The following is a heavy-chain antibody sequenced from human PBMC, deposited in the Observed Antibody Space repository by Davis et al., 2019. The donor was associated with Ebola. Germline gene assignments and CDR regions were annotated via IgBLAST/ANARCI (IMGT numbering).Heavy chain of an antibody. Sequence: PGESLKLSCAASGFTFSSHGMHWVRQAPGKGLEWVAVISYDGSNKYYADSVKGRFTISRDNSKNTLYLQMNSLRAEDTAVYYCAEGAPTVGSFDYWGQGTLVTVSS. CDR2: ISYDGSNK. J-gene: IGHJ4*02. V-gene: IGHV3-30*18. D-gene: IGHD1-26*01. CDR3: AEGAPTVGSFDY. CDR1: GFTFSSHG.